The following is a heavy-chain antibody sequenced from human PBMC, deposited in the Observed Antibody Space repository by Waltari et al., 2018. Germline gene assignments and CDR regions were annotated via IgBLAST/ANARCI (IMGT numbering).Heavy chain of an antibody. CDR1: GFPSSNTW. J-gene: IGHJ4*02. V-gene: IGHV3-15*01. CDR2: IKTQSDGGGAT. CDR3: TTDQGDSYTFYSFDY. Sequence: EVKLVESGGGLVNPGGSLSLSCAASGFPSSNTWLDSVRQAPGKGLEWIARIKTQSDGGGATYYAAPVTGRFTVSRDDSKNMLYLQMSSLKTEDTAMYYCTTDQGDSYTFYSFDYWGQGTLVTVSS. D-gene: IGHD3-16*02.